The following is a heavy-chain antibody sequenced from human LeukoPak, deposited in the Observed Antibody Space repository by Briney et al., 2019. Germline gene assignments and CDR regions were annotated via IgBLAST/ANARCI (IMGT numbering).Heavy chain of an antibody. V-gene: IGHV3-21*01. CDR2: ISSSSSYI. Sequence: GGSLRLSCAVSGFTFSGYDMNWVRQAPGKGLEWVSSISSSSSYIFYADSVKGRFTISRDNAKNSLFLQMNSLRAEDTAMYYCASYFSGSYSFDFWGQGTAVIVSS. CDR3: ASYFSGSYSFDF. D-gene: IGHD1-26*01. J-gene: IGHJ4*03. CDR1: GFTFSGYD.